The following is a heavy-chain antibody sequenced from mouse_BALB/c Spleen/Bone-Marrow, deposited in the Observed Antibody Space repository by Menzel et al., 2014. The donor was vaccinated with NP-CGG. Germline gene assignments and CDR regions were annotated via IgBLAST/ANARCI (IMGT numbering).Heavy chain of an antibody. CDR1: GFTFSSYA. D-gene: IGHD1-1*01. J-gene: IGHJ1*01. Sequence: DVQLVESGGGLVKPGGSLKLSCAASGFTFSSYAMSWVRQTPEKRLEWVASISSGGSTYYPDSVKGRFTISRDNVRNILYLQMSSLRSEDTAMYYCARVTDTFYYGSSYWYLDVWGAGTTVTVSS. CDR2: ISSGGST. V-gene: IGHV5-6-5*01. CDR3: ARVTDTFYYGSSYWYLDV.